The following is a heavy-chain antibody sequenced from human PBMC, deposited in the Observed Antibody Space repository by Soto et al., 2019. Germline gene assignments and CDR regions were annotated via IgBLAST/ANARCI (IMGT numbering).Heavy chain of an antibody. Sequence: QVQLVQSGAEVKKPGSSVKVSCKASGGTFSSYAISWVRQAPGQGLEWMGGIIPIFGTANYAQKFQGRVTNSGDQFTSTAYMELSSLRSEDTAVYYCARAPDFWSGYDYYYGMDVWGQGTTVTVSS. CDR1: GGTFSSYA. V-gene: IGHV1-69*01. CDR2: IIPIFGTA. CDR3: ARAPDFWSGYDYYYGMDV. D-gene: IGHD3-3*01. J-gene: IGHJ6*02.